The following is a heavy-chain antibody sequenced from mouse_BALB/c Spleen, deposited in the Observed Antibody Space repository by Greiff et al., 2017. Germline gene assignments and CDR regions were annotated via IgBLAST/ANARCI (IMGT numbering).Heavy chain of an antibody. CDR3: ARSSYGYGFAY. V-gene: IGHV1-54*01. CDR1: GYAFTNYL. Sequence: QVQLQQSGAELVRPGTSVKVSCKASGYAFTNYLIEWVKQRPGQGLEWIGVINPGSGGTNYNEKFKGKATLTADKSSSTAYMQLSSLTSDDSAVYFCARSSYGYGFAYWGQGTTLTVSS. D-gene: IGHD1-2*01. J-gene: IGHJ2*01. CDR2: INPGSGGT.